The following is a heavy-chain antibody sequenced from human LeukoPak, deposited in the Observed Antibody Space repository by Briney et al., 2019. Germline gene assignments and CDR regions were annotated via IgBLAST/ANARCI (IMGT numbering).Heavy chain of an antibody. V-gene: IGHV1-2*02. Sequence: SSVTVSCKASGYTFTGYYLRWLRQAPGQGLQWMGWINPDSGGTDYAQKFQGTVTMTRDTSISTVYMELTSLRSDDTAVYYCARGGINWGSSFFCFDYWGQGTLVTVSS. D-gene: IGHD7-27*01. CDR3: ARGGINWGSSFFCFDY. CDR1: GYTFTGYY. CDR2: INPDSGGT. J-gene: IGHJ4*02.